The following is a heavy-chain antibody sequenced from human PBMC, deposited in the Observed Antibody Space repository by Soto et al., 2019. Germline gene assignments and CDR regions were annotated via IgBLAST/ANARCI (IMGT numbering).Heavy chain of an antibody. J-gene: IGHJ6*02. CDR3: ARDLWGFCGPDWYLMDV. V-gene: IGHV4-59*01. CDR2: MYNTGST. Sequence: QVQLQESGPGLVKPSETLSLTCTVSGGSISRYYWSWIRQPPGKGLEWIGYMYNTGSTVYNPAFKCRVIISVDTSKNQFSLTLYSETAADTAISHSARDLWGFCGPDWYLMDVWGQGTTVTVSS. CDR1: GGSISRYY. D-gene: IGHD3-9*01.